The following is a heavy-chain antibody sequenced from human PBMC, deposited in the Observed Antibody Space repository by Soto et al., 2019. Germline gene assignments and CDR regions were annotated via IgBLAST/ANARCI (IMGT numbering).Heavy chain of an antibody. V-gene: IGHV4-31*03. J-gene: IGHJ4*02. CDR1: GCSINNGGYY. D-gene: IGHD6-19*01. CDR3: ARHEVHSSGFTDY. Sequence: SETLSLTCTVSGCSINNGGYYWSWIRQHPGTGLEWIGHISHSGSTCYNPSLKSRVSISIDTSKNQFSLKLSSVTAADTAVYYCARHEVHSSGFTDYWGQGTLVTVSS. CDR2: ISHSGST.